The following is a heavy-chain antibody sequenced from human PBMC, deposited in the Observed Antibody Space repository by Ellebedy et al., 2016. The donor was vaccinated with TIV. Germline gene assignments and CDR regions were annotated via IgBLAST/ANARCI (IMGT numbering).Heavy chain of an antibody. CDR2: IYSGGST. V-gene: IGHV3-53*05. Sequence: PGGSLRLSCAASGFTVSSNYMSWVRQAPGKGLEWVSVIYSGGSTYYADSVKGRFTISRDNSKNSLYLQMNSLRTEDTALYYCAKEGPSSSSGYYSSWFLPIDYWGQGTLVTVSS. CDR1: GFTVSSNY. D-gene: IGHD3-22*01. CDR3: AKEGPSSSSGYYSSWFLPIDY. J-gene: IGHJ4*02.